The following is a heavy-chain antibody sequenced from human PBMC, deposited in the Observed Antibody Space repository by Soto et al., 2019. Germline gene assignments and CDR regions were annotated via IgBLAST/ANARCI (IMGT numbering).Heavy chain of an antibody. D-gene: IGHD3-3*01. CDR3: ARQGVALELDL. CDR1: GFTYRDAA. J-gene: IGHJ4*02. CDR2: VRNRLYSFAT. V-gene: IGHV3-73*01. Sequence: EVQLVDSGGGVVQPGGSLKLSCAASGFTYRDAAIHWVRQAPGKGLEWVGLVRNRLYSFATIYAASVKGRFTVSRDDSREMAFLEMNSLKTEDTAVYYCARQGVALELDLWGQGTLVTVSS.